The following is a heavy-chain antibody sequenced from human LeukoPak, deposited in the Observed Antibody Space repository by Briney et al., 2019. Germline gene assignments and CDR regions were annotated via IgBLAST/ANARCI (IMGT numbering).Heavy chain of an antibody. V-gene: IGHV3-9*01. Sequence: PGRSLRLSCAASGFTFDDYAMHWVRQAPGKGLEWVSGISWNSGSIGYADSVKGRFTISRDNAKNSLYLQMNSLRAEDTAVYHCARDSGYYGLAFDYWGQGTLVTVSS. CDR2: ISWNSGSI. J-gene: IGHJ4*02. D-gene: IGHD3-3*01. CDR3: ARDSGYYGLAFDY. CDR1: GFTFDDYA.